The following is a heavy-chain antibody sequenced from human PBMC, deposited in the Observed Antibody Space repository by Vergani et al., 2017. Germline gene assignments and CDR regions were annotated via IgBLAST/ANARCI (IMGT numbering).Heavy chain of an antibody. J-gene: IGHJ3*02. CDR3: ARETYYDSSGYYWDDAFDI. D-gene: IGHD3-22*01. CDR2: INHSGST. CDR1: GGSFSGYY. V-gene: IGHV4-34*01. Sequence: QVQLQQWGAGLLKPSETLSLTCAVYGGSFSGYYWSWIRQPPGKGLEWIGEINHSGSTNYNPSLKSRVTISVDTSKNKFSLKLSSVTAADTAVYYCARETYYDSSGYYWDDAFDIWGQGTMVTVSS.